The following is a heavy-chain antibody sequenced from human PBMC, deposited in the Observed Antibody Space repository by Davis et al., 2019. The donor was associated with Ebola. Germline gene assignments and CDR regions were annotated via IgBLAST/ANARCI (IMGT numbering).Heavy chain of an antibody. Sequence: LRLSCAVSGGSISSGGYYWSWIRQHPGKGLGWIGYIYYSGSTYYNPSPKSRVTISVDTSKNQFSLKLSSVTAADTAVYYCAREGVGYCSSTSCYYYYGMDVWGQGTTVTVSS. CDR1: GGSISSGGYY. D-gene: IGHD2-2*01. CDR3: AREGVGYCSSTSCYYYYGMDV. V-gene: IGHV4-31*11. J-gene: IGHJ6*02. CDR2: IYYSGST.